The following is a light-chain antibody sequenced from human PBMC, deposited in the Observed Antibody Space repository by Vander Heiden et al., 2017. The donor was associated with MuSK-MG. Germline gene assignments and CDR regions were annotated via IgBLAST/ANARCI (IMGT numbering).Light chain of an antibody. CDR3: QQSDNTQST. CDR2: RAS. J-gene: IGKJ2*01. V-gene: IGKV1-39*01. Sequence: DIQLTQTPPSLSASVGDRVNFSCRASQSIRRYLVWYQHKPGHAPNLLIYRASRLERGDPSRFSGSGSGTDFTLTITRLQPEDFAIYYCQQSDNTQSTFGQGTKVELK. CDR1: QSIRRY.